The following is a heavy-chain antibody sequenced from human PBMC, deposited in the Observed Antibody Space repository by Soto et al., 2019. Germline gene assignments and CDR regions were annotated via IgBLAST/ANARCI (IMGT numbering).Heavy chain of an antibody. J-gene: IGHJ4*02. Sequence: QITLKESGPTLVKPTQTLTLTCTFSGSSLSTRGLAVGWIRQPPGKTLEFLGFIFWVDDKPYSPSLKNTLTITKDTAKNQVVLTMTNMDPVATATYYCAHRRPGTGPTVFVDSWGQGTLVTVSS. D-gene: IGHD3-10*01. V-gene: IGHV2-5*02. CDR2: IFWVDDK. CDR1: GSSLSTRGLA. CDR3: AHRRPGTGPTVFVDS.